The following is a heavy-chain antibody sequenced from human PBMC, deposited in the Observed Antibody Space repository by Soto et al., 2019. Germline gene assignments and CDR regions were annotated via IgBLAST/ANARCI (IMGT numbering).Heavy chain of an antibody. D-gene: IGHD3-9*01. CDR2: IYWDDDR. Sequence: QITLKESGPTLLKPTQTLTLTCTFSGFSFISSGEGVGWIRQPPGKALEWLALIYWDDDRRYNPSLENRLTITKDNDPSRRQFFLTLTDVDPADTATYYCAHRQRIIRYFDLGYFDSWGQGAPVTVSS. CDR1: GFSFISSGEG. J-gene: IGHJ4*02. CDR3: AHRQRIIRYFDLGYFDS. V-gene: IGHV2-5*02.